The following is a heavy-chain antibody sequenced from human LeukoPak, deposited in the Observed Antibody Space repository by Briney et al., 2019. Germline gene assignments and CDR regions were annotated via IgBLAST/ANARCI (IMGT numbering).Heavy chain of an antibody. CDR1: GGSISSSNW. V-gene: IGHV4-4*02. CDR2: IYHSGST. CDR3: ARPRKHDYYDMDV. Sequence: SSGTLSLTCAVSGGSISSSNWWSWVRQPPGKGLEWIGEIYHSGSTNYNPSLKSRVTISVDKSKNQFSLKLSSVTAADTAVYYCARPRKHDYYDMDVWGKGTTVTVSS. J-gene: IGHJ6*03.